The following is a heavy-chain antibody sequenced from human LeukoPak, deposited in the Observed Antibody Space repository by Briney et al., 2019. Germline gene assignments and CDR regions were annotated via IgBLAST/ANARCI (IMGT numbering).Heavy chain of an antibody. CDR3: ARAHLIAAPGYNWFDP. D-gene: IGHD6-13*01. Sequence: GASVTVSCKASGYTFTAFYMHWVRQAPGQGLEWMGWINPNSGATNYAQKFQGRVTMTRDTSINTAYMELSSLRSDDTAVFYCARAHLIAAPGYNWFDPWGQGTLVTVSS. V-gene: IGHV1-2*02. CDR1: GYTFTAFY. J-gene: IGHJ5*02. CDR2: INPNSGAT.